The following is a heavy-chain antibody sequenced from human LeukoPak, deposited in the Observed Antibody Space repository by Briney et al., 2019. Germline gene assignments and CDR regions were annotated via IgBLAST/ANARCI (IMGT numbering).Heavy chain of an antibody. J-gene: IGHJ4*02. CDR2: ISGGGGTI. D-gene: IGHD3-10*01. CDR3: ARDTYYGSGKIDY. CDR1: GFTFSSYE. Sequence: GGSLRLSCAASGFTFSSYEMNWVRQTPGKGLEWVSYISGGGGTIYYADSVKGRFTTSRDNAKNSLYLQVNSLRVEDTAVYYCARDTYYGSGKIDYWGQGTLVTVSS. V-gene: IGHV3-48*03.